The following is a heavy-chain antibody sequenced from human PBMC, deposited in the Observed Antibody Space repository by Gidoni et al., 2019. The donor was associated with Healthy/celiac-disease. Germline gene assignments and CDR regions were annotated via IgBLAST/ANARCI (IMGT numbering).Heavy chain of an antibody. CDR2: IIPSFGTA. CDR1: GGTFSSDA. J-gene: IGHJ4*02. D-gene: IGHD2-21*02. V-gene: IGHV1-69*01. CDR3: ASPHAYCGGDCAIDY. Sequence: QVQLVQSGAEVKKPGSSVKVSCKASGGTFSSDAISWVRQAPGQGLEWMGGIIPSFGTANYAQKFQGRVTITADESTSTAYMELSSLRSEDTAVYYCASPHAYCGGDCAIDYWGQGTLVTVSS.